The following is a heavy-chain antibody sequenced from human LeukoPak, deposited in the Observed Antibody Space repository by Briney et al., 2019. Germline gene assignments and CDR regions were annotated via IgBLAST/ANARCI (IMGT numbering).Heavy chain of an antibody. Sequence: SETLSLTCAVSGYSISSGYYWGWVRQPPGKGLEWIGSIYHSGSTYYNPSLKSRVTISVDTSKNQFSLKLSSVTAADTAVYYCARVQYSSSSGYGYYYYYYMDVWAKGPRSPSP. J-gene: IGHJ6*03. D-gene: IGHD6-6*01. V-gene: IGHV4-38-2*01. CDR1: GYSISSGYY. CDR2: IYHSGST. CDR3: ARVQYSSSSGYGYYYYYYMDV.